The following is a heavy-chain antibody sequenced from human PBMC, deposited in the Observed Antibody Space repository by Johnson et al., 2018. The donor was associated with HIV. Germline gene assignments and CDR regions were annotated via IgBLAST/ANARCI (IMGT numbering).Heavy chain of an antibody. Sequence: VQLVESGGGVVRPGGSLRLSCAASGFTVSSNEMSWVRQAPGKGLEWVSSISGGSTYYADSRKVRFTISRDNSKNTLYLQMNSLKTEDTAVYYCARGGDDAFDIWGQGTMVTVSS. J-gene: IGHJ3*02. D-gene: IGHD7-27*01. CDR3: ARGGDDAFDI. CDR2: ISGGST. CDR1: GFTVSSNE. V-gene: IGHV3-38-3*01.